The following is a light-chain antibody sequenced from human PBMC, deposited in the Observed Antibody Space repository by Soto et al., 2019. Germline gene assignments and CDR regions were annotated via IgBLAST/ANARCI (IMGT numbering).Light chain of an antibody. Sequence: DIQMTQSPSTLSASVGDRVTITCRASQSISTWLAWYQQKPGKAPKLLIYKASSLDSGVPSRFSGSGSGTEFTLTISSLQPDDFATYYCQQYNSYHLTFGGGTKVEIK. CDR2: KAS. V-gene: IGKV1-5*03. CDR3: QQYNSYHLT. CDR1: QSISTW. J-gene: IGKJ4*01.